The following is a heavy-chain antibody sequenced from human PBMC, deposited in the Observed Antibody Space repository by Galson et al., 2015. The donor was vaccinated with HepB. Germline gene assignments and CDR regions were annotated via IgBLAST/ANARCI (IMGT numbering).Heavy chain of an antibody. Sequence: QSGAEVKKPGESLTISCTASGYTFTNYWISWVRQMPGKDLEWMGRIDPTDSYTNYRPSFQGHVTISVDKSTSTAFLHWSSLQASDTAVYYCARLQSSIAVAGDYWGQGTLITVSS. J-gene: IGHJ4*02. CDR2: IDPTDSYT. D-gene: IGHD6-19*01. CDR3: ARLQSSIAVAGDY. V-gene: IGHV5-10-1*01. CDR1: GYTFTNYW.